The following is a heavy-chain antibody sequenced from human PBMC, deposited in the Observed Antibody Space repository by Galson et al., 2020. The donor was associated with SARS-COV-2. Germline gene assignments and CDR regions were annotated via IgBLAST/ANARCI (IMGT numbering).Heavy chain of an antibody. D-gene: IGHD5-18*01. J-gene: IGHJ3*01. Sequence: GGSLRLSCAASGFTFSSFAMTWVRRSPGKGLEWVSAMSSGGGSTYYAVSVKGRFTISRVNSKNTLFLHMKSLTAEDTAIYYCAKSGYSLTTGGYTSNALDVWGQGTMVSVSS. CDR1: GFTFSSFA. CDR2: MSSGGGST. CDR3: AKSGYSLTTGGYTSNALDV. V-gene: IGHV3-23*01.